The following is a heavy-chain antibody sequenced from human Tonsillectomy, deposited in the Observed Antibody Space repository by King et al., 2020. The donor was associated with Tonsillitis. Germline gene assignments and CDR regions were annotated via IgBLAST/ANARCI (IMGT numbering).Heavy chain of an antibody. J-gene: IGHJ4*02. V-gene: IGHV4-4*07. D-gene: IGHD3-22*01. CDR1: GGSISSYY. Sequence: VQLQESGPGLVKPSETLSLTCTVSGGSISSYYWSWIRQPAGKGLEWIGRIYTSGSTNYNPSLKSRVTMSVDTSKNQFSLNLSSVTAADTAVYYCARSQPPYDSSGYYLFGYWGQGTLVTVSS. CDR2: IYTSGST. CDR3: ARSQPPYDSSGYYLFGY.